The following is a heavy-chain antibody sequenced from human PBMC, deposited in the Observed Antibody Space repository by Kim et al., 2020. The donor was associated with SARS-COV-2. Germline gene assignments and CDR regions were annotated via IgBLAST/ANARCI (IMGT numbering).Heavy chain of an antibody. CDR3: ARDNGVDEYYYGSGRDIDY. CDR1: GYTFTSYA. Sequence: ASVKVSCKASGYTFTSYAMNWVRQAPGQGLEWMGWINTNTGNPTYAQGFTGRFVFSLDTSVSTAYLQISSLKAEDTVVYYCARDNGVDEYYYGSGRDIDYWGQRPLVTVSS. V-gene: IGHV7-4-1*02. CDR2: INTNTGNP. D-gene: IGHD3-10*01. J-gene: IGHJ4*02.